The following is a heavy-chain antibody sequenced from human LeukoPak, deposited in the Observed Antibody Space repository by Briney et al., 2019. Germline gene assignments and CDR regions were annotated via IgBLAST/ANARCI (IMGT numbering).Heavy chain of an antibody. Sequence: GGSLRLSCAASGFTFSSYWMSWVRQAPGKGLEWVANIKQDGSEKYYVDSVKGRFTISRDNAKNSLYLQMNSLRVEDTAVHYCARDPNSHYDFWSGPYFDYWGQGTLVTVSS. D-gene: IGHD3-3*01. CDR3: ARDPNSHYDFWSGPYFDY. CDR1: GFTFSSYW. J-gene: IGHJ4*02. CDR2: IKQDGSEK. V-gene: IGHV3-7*01.